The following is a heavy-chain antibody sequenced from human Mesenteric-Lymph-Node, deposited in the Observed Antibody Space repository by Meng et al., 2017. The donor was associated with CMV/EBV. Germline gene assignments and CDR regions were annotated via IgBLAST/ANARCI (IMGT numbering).Heavy chain of an antibody. J-gene: IGHJ4*02. CDR3: ARAPRGSSWDNYFDY. D-gene: IGHD6-13*01. CDR2: INHSGST. CDR1: GGSFSGSS. Sequence: YGGSFSGSSWSWIRQPPGKGLEWIGEINHSGSTNYNPSLQSRVTISVDTSKNQFSLKLSSVTAADTAVYYCARAPRGSSWDNYFDYWGQGTLVTVSS. V-gene: IGHV4-34*01.